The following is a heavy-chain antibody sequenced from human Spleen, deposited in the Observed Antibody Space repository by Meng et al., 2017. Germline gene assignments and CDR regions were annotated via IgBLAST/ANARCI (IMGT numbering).Heavy chain of an antibody. V-gene: IGHV3-21*01. CDR1: GDSISSAYY. J-gene: IGHJ4*02. CDR3: ARDPTVTYTFDY. D-gene: IGHD4-17*01. CDR2: ISSSSSYI. Sequence: GGSLRLSCNVSGDSISSAYYWGWVRQAPGKGLEWVSSISSSSSYIYYADSVKGRFTISRDNAKNSLYLQMNSLRAEDTAVYYCARDPTVTYTFDYWGQGTLVTVSS.